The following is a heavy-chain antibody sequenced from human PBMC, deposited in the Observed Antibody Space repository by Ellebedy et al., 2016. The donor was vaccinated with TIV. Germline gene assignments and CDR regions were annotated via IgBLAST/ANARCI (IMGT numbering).Heavy chain of an antibody. CDR3: SRDPALPRGRVDT. CDR2: IDYSGSA. Sequence: MPSETLSLTCTVSGGSISNSDYYWNWIRQPPGKGLEWIGSIDYSGSAYYNPSLKSRVTVSVDTSKHQFSLNLSSVTAADSAVYYCSRDPALPRGRVDTWGQGTPVTVSS. J-gene: IGHJ5*02. CDR1: GGSISNSDYY. V-gene: IGHV4-39*07.